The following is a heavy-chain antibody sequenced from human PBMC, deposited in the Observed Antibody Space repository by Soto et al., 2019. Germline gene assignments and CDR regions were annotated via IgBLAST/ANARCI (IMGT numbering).Heavy chain of an antibody. J-gene: IGHJ6*02. Sequence: PSETLSITCAVSGDSISSGYYWAWIRQPPGKGLEWIGTIYYSGSTYYNPSLKSRIRISVDTSKNQFSLKVNSVTAADTAVYYCARDYRTPSAGAMDVWGQGTTVTVSS. D-gene: IGHD2-15*01. CDR2: IYYSGST. V-gene: IGHV4-38-2*02. CDR3: ARDYRTPSAGAMDV. CDR1: GDSISSGYY.